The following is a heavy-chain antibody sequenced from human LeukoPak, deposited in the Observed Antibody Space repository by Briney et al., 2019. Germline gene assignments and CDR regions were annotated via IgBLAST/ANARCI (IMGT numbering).Heavy chain of an antibody. Sequence: GGSLRLSCVASGFSVSSDYMTWVRQAPGKGLEWVSFISSSSSYIHYADSVKGRFTISRDNAKNSLYLQMNSLRAEDTAVYYCARDGGGYRFYNWFDPWGQGTLVTVSS. CDR3: ARDGGGYRFYNWFDP. D-gene: IGHD5-12*01. CDR1: GFSVSSDY. CDR2: ISSSSSYI. J-gene: IGHJ5*02. V-gene: IGHV3-21*01.